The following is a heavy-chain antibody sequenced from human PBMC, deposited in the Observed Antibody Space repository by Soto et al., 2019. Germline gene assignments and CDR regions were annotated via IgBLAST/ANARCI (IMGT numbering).Heavy chain of an antibody. V-gene: IGHV1-69*01. Sequence: QVQLAQSGAEMTKPGSSVKVSCRASGGSFSDFAFSWVRQAPGQGLEWMGAIIPMFAATKYAQRLQDRVTITADESTNTVYLALNSLTSEDTAIYYCARGAIVAVPAALSSYHDYTNYRFDSWGQGTLVTVSS. CDR1: GGSFSDFA. CDR3: ARGAIVAVPAALSSYHDYTNYRFDS. CDR2: IIPMFAAT. D-gene: IGHD2-15*01. J-gene: IGHJ4*02.